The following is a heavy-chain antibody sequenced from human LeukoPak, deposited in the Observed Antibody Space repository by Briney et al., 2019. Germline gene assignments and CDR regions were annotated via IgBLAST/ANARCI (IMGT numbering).Heavy chain of an antibody. J-gene: IGHJ3*02. V-gene: IGHV4-38-2*02. CDR1: GYSISSGYY. CDR2: IYHSGST. Sequence: PSETLSLTCTVSGYSISSGYYWGWIRQPPGKGLEWIGSIYHSGSTYYNPSLKSRVTISVDTSKNQFSLKLSSVTAADTAVYYCARVFLNRWLQSGGAFDIWGQGTMVTVSS. CDR3: ARVFLNRWLQSGGAFDI. D-gene: IGHD5-24*01.